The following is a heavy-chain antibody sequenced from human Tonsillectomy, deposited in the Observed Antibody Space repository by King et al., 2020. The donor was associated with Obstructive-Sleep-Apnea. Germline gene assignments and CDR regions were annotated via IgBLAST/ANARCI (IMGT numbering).Heavy chain of an antibody. Sequence: VQLQESGPGLVKPSETLSLTCTVSGGSISSYYWSWIRQPPGKGLEWSGYIYYSGSTNYNPSLKSRVTISEDTSKNQFSLKLSSLTAADTAVYYCARQDDSSGYYYSAWYFDLWGRGTLVTVSS. J-gene: IGHJ2*01. D-gene: IGHD3-22*01. CDR2: IYYSGST. CDR1: GGSISSYY. CDR3: ARQDDSSGYYYSAWYFDL. V-gene: IGHV4-59*08.